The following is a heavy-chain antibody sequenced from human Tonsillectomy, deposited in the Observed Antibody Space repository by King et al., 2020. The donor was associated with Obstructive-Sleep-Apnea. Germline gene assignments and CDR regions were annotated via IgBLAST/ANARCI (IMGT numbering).Heavy chain of an antibody. CDR3: ARGRDREGWFDP. CDR1: GGSFSGYY. CDR2: INHSGST. J-gene: IGHJ5*02. V-gene: IGHV4-34*01. Sequence: VQLQQWGAGLLKPSETLSLTCAVYGGSFSGYYWSWIRQPPGKGLEWIGEINHSGSTNYNPSLKSRVTISVDTSKNQFSLKLSSVTAADTAVYYCARGRDREGWFDPWGQGTLVTVSS. D-gene: IGHD1-26*01.